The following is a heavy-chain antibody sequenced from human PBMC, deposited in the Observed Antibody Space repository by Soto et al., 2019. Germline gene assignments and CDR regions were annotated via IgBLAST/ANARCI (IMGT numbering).Heavy chain of an antibody. Sequence: ASVKVSCKASGYNFTSYAMHWVRQAPGQRLEWMGWINAGNGNTKYSQKFQGRVTITRDTSASTAYMELSSLRSEDTAVYYCASCSPYNWNLDTYYCYDYYYYGMDVWGQGTTVTVSS. J-gene: IGHJ6*02. CDR2: INAGNGNT. D-gene: IGHD1-20*01. V-gene: IGHV1-3*01. CDR3: ASCSPYNWNLDTYYCYDYYYYGMDV. CDR1: GYNFTSYA.